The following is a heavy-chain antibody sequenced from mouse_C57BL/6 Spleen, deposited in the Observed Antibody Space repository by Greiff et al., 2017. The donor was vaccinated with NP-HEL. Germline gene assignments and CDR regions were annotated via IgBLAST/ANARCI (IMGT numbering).Heavy chain of an antibody. D-gene: IGHD3-2*02. V-gene: IGHV2-9-1*01. Sequence: QVQLQQSGPGLVAPSQSLSITCTVSGFSLTSYAISWVRQPPGKGLEWLGVIWTGGGTNYNSALKSRLSISKDNSKSQVFLKMNSLQTDDTARYYCASLSSTAQAVYAMDYWGQGTSVTVSS. J-gene: IGHJ4*01. CDR2: IWTGGGT. CDR3: ASLSSTAQAVYAMDY. CDR1: GFSLTSYA.